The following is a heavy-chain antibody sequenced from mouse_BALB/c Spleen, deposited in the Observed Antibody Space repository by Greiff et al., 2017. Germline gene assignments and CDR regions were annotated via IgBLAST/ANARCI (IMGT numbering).Heavy chain of an antibody. V-gene: IGHV1S29*02. J-gene: IGHJ4*01. CDR2: IYPYNGGT. CDR3: ARGLYYDYDVGYYAMDY. D-gene: IGHD2-4*01. CDR1: GYTFTDYN. Sequence: EVQLQQSGPELVKPGASVKISCKASGYTFTDYNMHWVKQSHGKSLEWIGYIYPYNGGTGYNQKFKSKATLTVDNSSSTAYMELRSLTSEDSAVYYCARGLYYDYDVGYYAMDYWGQGTSVTVSS.